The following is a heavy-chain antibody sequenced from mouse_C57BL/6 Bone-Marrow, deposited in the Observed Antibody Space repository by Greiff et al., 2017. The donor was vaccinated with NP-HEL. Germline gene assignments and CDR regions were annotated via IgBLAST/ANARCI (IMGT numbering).Heavy chain of an antibody. D-gene: IGHD1-1*01. CDR2: FHPSNDDT. Sequence: VQLQQSGAELVKPGASVKMSCKASGYTFTTYPIEWLKQNPGKSLEWIGNFHPSNDDTKYTEKFKGKATLTVEKSSSTVYLELSRLTSDDSAVYDWERRGYGSSDAFAYWGQGTRVTVSA. CDR3: ERRGYGSSDAFAY. CDR1: GYTFTTYP. V-gene: IGHV1-47*01. J-gene: IGHJ3*01.